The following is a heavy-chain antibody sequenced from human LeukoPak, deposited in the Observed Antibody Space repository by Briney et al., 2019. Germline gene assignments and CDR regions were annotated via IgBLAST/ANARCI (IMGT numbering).Heavy chain of an antibody. Sequence: ASVKVSCKASGYTFSNYDINWVRQAPGQGLEWMGWMNPNSGNTGSAQKFQGRVTMTRSTSISTAYMELTSLRSEDTAVCYCASPTKQDTVVDQYSGSTRHYYGMDVWGQGTTVIVSS. CDR2: MNPNSGNT. V-gene: IGHV1-8*01. CDR3: ASPTKQDTVVDQYSGSTRHYYGMDV. D-gene: IGHD5-12*01. J-gene: IGHJ6*02. CDR1: GYTFSNYD.